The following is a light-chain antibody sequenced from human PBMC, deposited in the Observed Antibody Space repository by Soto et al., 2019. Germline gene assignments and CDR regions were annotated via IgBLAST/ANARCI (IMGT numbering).Light chain of an antibody. J-gene: IGLJ2*01. CDR3: SSYAGSNNLV. V-gene: IGLV2-8*01. CDR1: SSDVGGYNY. CDR2: EVS. Sequence: QSALTQPPSASGSPGQSVTISCTGTSSDVGGYNYVSWYQHHPGKAPKLMIYEVSKRPSGVPDRFSGSKSANTASLTVSGLQAEDEADYSCSSYAGSNNLVFGGGTQLTVL.